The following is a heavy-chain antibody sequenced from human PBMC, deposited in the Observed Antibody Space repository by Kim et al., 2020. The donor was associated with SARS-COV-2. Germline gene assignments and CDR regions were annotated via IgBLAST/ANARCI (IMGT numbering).Heavy chain of an antibody. Sequence: SETLSLTCAVYGGSFSGYYWSWIRQPPGKGLEWIGEINHSGSTNYNPSLKSRVTISVDTSKNQFSLKLSSVTAADTAVYYCARVGVGATSHFDYWGQGTLVTVSS. V-gene: IGHV4-34*01. CDR2: INHSGST. D-gene: IGHD1-26*01. CDR1: GGSFSGYY. CDR3: ARVGVGATSHFDY. J-gene: IGHJ4*02.